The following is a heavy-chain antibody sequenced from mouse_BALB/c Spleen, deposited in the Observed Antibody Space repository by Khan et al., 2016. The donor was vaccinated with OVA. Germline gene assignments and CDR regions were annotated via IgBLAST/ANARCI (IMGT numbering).Heavy chain of an antibody. CDR2: INPTSGYT. J-gene: IGHJ2*01. Sequence: QVQLQQSGAELAKPGASVKMSCKASGYTFTSYWMHWIKQRPGQGLEWIGYINPTSGYTDYNQKFKDKATLTADKSSSTAYMHLSSLTSDDSAVYYWARDRIDYGGQGTALTVSS. CDR3: ARDRIDY. CDR1: GYTFTSYW. V-gene: IGHV1-7*01.